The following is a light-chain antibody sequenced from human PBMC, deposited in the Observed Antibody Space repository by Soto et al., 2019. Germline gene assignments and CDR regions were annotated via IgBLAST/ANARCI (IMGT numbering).Light chain of an antibody. CDR1: QGISRY. J-gene: IGKJ1*01. Sequence: DIPLTQSPSFLSASVGDRVNITCRASQGISRYLAWYQQKPGKAPKLLIYAASTLQSGVPTRFSGSGSGTEFTLTISSLQPEDFATYYCQQLNSYPRTFGLGTKVEIK. CDR2: AAS. CDR3: QQLNSYPRT. V-gene: IGKV1-9*01.